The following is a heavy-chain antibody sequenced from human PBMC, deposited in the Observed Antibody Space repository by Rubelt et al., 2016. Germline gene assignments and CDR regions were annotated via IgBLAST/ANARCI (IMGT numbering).Heavy chain of an antibody. CDR1: GFTFDDFG. D-gene: IGHD1-26*01. CDR3: AKNVRGRWEVLRYIDY. CDR2: ISWNGGGT. V-gene: IGHV3-20*04. J-gene: IGHJ4*02. Sequence: GGSLRLSCTASGFTFDDFGMTWVRQVPGKGLEWVSGISWNGGGTGYAASLKGRFTISRDNAKNTLYLQMNSLRAEDSALYYCAKNVRGRWEVLRYIDYWGQGTLVTVSS.